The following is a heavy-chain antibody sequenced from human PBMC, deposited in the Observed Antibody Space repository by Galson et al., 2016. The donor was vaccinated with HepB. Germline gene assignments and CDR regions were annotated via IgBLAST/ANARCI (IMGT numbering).Heavy chain of an antibody. CDR1: GFTFSSYW. J-gene: IGHJ6*02. CDR3: ARVETPPYSHIYGMDV. D-gene: IGHD2-15*01. V-gene: IGHV3-7*03. Sequence: SLRLSCAGSGFTFSSYWLNWVRQAPGKGLEWVANINQDGNELYYVDSVKGRFTISRDNGQNSLFLQMNSLSVEDTAVYFCARVETPPYSHIYGMDVWGQGAPVTVSS. CDR2: INQDGNEL.